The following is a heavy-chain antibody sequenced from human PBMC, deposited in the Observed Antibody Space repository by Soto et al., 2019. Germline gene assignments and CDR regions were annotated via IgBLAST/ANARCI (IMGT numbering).Heavy chain of an antibody. CDR3: ARLYGGNSGGDYFDY. D-gene: IGHD4-17*01. CDR2: IYYSGST. J-gene: IGHJ4*02. V-gene: IGHV4-31*03. CDR1: GGSISSGGYY. Sequence: TSETLSHTCTVSGGSISSGGYYWSWIRQHPGKGLEWIGYIYYSGSTYYNPSLKSRVTISVDTSKNQFSLKLSSVTAADTAVYYCARLYGGNSGGDYFDYWGQGTLVTVSS.